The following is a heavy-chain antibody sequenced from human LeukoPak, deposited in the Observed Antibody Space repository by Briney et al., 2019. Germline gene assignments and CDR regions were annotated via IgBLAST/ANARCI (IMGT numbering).Heavy chain of an antibody. V-gene: IGHV4-59*12. CDR3: ASRGGGGSYYRDY. Sequence: SETLSLTCTVSGGSISSYYWSWIRQPPGKGLEWIGYIYHSGSTYYNPSLKSRVAISVDRSKNQFSLKLSSVTAADTAVYYCASRGGGGSYYRDYWGQGTLVTVSS. CDR1: GGSISSYY. J-gene: IGHJ4*02. D-gene: IGHD1-26*01. CDR2: IYHSGST.